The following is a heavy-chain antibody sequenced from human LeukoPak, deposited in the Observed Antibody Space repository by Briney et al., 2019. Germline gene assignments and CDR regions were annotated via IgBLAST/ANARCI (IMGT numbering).Heavy chain of an antibody. CDR1: GGTFRSYA. D-gene: IGHD4-23*01. V-gene: IGHV1-69*05. J-gene: IGHJ5*02. CDR2: IIPIFGTA. CDR3: ARATPNWFDP. Sequence: GASVMDSCKASGGTFRSYAISWVRQAPGQGLEWMGGIIPIFGTANYAQKFQGRVTITTDESTSTAYIELSSLRSEDTAVYYCARATPNWFDPWGQGTLVTVSS.